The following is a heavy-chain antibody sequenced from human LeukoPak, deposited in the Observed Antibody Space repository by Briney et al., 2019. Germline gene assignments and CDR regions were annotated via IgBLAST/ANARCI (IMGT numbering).Heavy chain of an antibody. J-gene: IGHJ6*02. CDR3: AKDIQNYYYYGMDV. CDR1: GFTFDDYA. CDR2: ISWNSGST. Sequence: GGSLRLSCAASGFTFDDYAMHWVRQAPGKGLEWVSGISWNSGSTGYADSVKGRFTISRDNAKNSLYLQMNSLRAEDTALYYCAKDIQNYYYYGMDVWGQGTTVTVSS. V-gene: IGHV3-9*01.